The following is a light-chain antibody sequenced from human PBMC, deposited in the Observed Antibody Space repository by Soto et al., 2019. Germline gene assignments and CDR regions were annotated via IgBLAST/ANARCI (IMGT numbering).Light chain of an antibody. J-gene: IGLJ3*02. CDR2: EVS. V-gene: IGLV2-8*01. CDR3: SSYAGSNLWV. CDR1: SSDVGGYNY. Sequence: QSALTQPPSASGSPGQSVTISCTGTSSDVGGYNYVSWYQQHPGKAPKLMIYEVSKRPSGVPDRFSGSKSGNTASLTVSGLQAEYESDYSCSSYAGSNLWVFGGGTKVTVL.